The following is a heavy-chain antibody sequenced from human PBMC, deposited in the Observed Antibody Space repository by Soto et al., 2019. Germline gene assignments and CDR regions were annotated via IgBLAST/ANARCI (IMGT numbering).Heavy chain of an antibody. J-gene: IGHJ4*02. CDR1: GFTFSSYG. CDR2: ISYDGSNK. V-gene: IGHV3-30*18. CDR3: AKEAKYGSGSYPFGY. D-gene: IGHD3-10*01. Sequence: QVQLVESGGGVVQPGRSLRLSCAASGFTFSSYGMHWVRQAPGKGLEWVAVISYDGSNKYYVDSVKGRFTISRGNSKNTLYLQMNSLRAEDTAVYYCAKEAKYGSGSYPFGYWGQGTLVTVSS.